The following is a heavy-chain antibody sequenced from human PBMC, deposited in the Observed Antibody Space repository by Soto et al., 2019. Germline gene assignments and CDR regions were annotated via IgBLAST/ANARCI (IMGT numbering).Heavy chain of an antibody. V-gene: IGHV3-23*01. J-gene: IGHJ3*02. CDR2: ISGIGGST. CDR3: VRVGARFVWNVINDAFDI. D-gene: IGHD3-10*01. Sequence: EVQLLESGGGLVQPGGSLRLSCAASGFTFTDYALSWVRQAPGKGLEWVATISGIGGSTYLADSVKGRLSISRDNSKSMLYLQMNSLRPEDTAVYYCVRVGARFVWNVINDAFDIWGLGTKVTVAS. CDR1: GFTFTDYA.